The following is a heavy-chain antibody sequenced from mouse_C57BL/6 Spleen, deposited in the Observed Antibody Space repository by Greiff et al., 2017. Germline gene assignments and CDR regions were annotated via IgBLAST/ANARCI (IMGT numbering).Heavy chain of an antibody. Sequence: QVQLQQSGAELVKPGASVKISCKASGYAFSSYWMNWVKQRPGKGLEWIGQLYPGDGDTNYNGKFKGKATLTADKSSSTAYMQLSSLTSEDSAVYFCARGYGSSYGQSLFDDWGQGTTLTVSS. CDR2: LYPGDGDT. CDR1: GYAFSSYW. J-gene: IGHJ2*01. CDR3: ARGYGSSYGQSLFDD. V-gene: IGHV1-80*01. D-gene: IGHD1-1*01.